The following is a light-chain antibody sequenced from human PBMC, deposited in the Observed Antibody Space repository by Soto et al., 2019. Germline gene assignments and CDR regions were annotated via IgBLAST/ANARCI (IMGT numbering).Light chain of an antibody. Sequence: SYELTQPPSVSVSPGQTARITCSGDALPNQYSYWYQQRPGQAPVLVIYKDSERPSGIPERFSGSSSGTTVTLTISGVQAEDEADYYCQSTDTSGPYVVFGGGTKLTVL. J-gene: IGLJ2*01. CDR2: KDS. CDR3: QSTDTSGPYVV. CDR1: ALPNQY. V-gene: IGLV3-25*03.